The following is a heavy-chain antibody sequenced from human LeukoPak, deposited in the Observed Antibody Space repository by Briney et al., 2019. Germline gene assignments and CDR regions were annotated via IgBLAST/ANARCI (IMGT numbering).Heavy chain of an antibody. Sequence: SETLSLTCPVYSGSLSGYYWSWIRQPPGKGLEWIGRVNHGGTSNYNPSLTSRVTISVDTFGKQFSLELTSMTAADTAVYFCARERVTPRNGYFDDWGQGILVTVSS. V-gene: IGHV4-34*01. CDR2: VNHGGTS. CDR3: ARERVTPRNGYFDD. D-gene: IGHD2-21*02. CDR1: SGSLSGYY. J-gene: IGHJ4*02.